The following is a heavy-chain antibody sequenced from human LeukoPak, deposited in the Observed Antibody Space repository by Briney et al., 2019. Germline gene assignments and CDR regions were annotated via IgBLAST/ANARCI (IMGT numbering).Heavy chain of an antibody. Sequence: GGSLRLSCAASGFTFSSYWMHWVRQAPGKGLVWVSRINSDGSSTSYADSVKGRFTVSRDNAKNSLYLEMNSLGVDDTAVYYCTTPAAGPRAEHSQYWGQGTLVSVSS. D-gene: IGHD6-13*01. CDR3: TTPAAGPRAEHSQY. CDR2: INSDGSST. V-gene: IGHV3-74*01. J-gene: IGHJ1*01. CDR1: GFTFSSYW.